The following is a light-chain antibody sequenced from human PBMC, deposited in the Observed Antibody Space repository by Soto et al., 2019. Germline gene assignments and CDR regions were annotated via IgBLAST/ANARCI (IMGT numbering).Light chain of an antibody. CDR3: QQYNGNSRT. CDR2: DAS. J-gene: IGKJ1*01. CDR1: QSISSR. Sequence: DIQMTQSPSTLSASVGDGVIITCRASQSISSRVAWYQRKPGKAPELLIYDASSLERGVPSRFSGSGSGTEFTLTINSLQPDDFSRYYCQQYNGNSRTFGQGTKVDI. V-gene: IGKV1-5*01.